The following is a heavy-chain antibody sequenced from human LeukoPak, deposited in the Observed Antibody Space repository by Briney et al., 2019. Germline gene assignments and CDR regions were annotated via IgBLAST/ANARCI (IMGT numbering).Heavy chain of an antibody. J-gene: IGHJ4*02. CDR1: GFTFDHYG. Sequence: GGSLRLSCEASGFTFDHYGMHWVRQGPGKGLEWVSLINGDGGSTHHADSVKGRFTISRDNSRNSLYLQMNSLTTEDTALYYCAKDMAYTTGWYGIDYWGQGTLVTVSS. V-gene: IGHV3-43*02. D-gene: IGHD6-19*01. CDR2: INGDGGST. CDR3: AKDMAYTTGWYGIDY.